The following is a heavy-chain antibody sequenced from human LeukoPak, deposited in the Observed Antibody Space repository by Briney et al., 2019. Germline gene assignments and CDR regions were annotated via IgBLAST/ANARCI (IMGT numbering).Heavy chain of an antibody. CDR3: ARDRSSYYDSSGYDY. CDR1: GFTFNSYS. D-gene: IGHD3-22*01. Sequence: PGGSLRLSCAASGFTFNSYSMNWVRQAPGKGLEWVSSISGSNSYIYYADSMKGRFTISRDNAKNSLYLQMNSLRAEDTAVYYCARDRSSYYDSSGYDYWGQGTLVTVSS. J-gene: IGHJ4*02. V-gene: IGHV3-21*01. CDR2: ISGSNSYI.